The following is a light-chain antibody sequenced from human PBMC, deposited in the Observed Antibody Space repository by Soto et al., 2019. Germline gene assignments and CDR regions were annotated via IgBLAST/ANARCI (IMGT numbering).Light chain of an antibody. J-gene: IGKJ1*01. CDR3: HPYGSSRT. V-gene: IGKV3-20*01. CDR2: GAS. Sequence: EIVLTQSPVTLSLSPGERATLSCRASQSVTSSHLAWYQQKPGQAPRLLIFGASNRATGIPDRLSGSGSGTDFTLTINRLEPEDFAVYYCHPYGSSRTFGQGTKVDIK. CDR1: QSVTSSH.